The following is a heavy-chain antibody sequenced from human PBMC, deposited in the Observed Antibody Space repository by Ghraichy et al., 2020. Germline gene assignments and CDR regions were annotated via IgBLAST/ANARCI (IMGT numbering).Heavy chain of an antibody. V-gene: IGHV2-5*02. CDR1: GFSLSSRGMG. CDR3: AHSRRGDGPGSGSRLYYFDF. CDR2: IYWDGDK. D-gene: IGHD1-26*01. J-gene: IGHJ4*02. Sequence: SGPTLVKPTQTLTLTCDFSGFSLSSRGMGVGWIRQTPGKALEWLAIIYWDGDKRYIPSLRSRLTITKDTSKNQVVLTMTNMDPVDTGTYFCAHSRRGDGPGSGSRLYYFDFWGQGTPVTVSS.